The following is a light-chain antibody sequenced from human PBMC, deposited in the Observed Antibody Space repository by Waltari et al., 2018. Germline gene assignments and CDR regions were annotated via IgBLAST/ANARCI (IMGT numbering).Light chain of an antibody. V-gene: IGKV2-30*02. J-gene: IGKJ4*01. Sequence: SVVHSDGNTYLNCLHQRPGQYPRHLIYKVSTRDSGGPDECSGSGSGTDFTLLISRVEPEDVGVYYYMQATHWPALTFGGGTKVEIK. CDR1: SVVHSDGNTY. CDR3: MQATHWPALT. CDR2: KVS.